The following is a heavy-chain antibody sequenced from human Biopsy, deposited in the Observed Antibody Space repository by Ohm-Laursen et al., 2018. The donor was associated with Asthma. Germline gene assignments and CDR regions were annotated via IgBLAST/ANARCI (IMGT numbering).Heavy chain of an antibody. CDR3: AKDTEGRYDFWSGLSYNYYGMDV. V-gene: IGHV3-30*18. D-gene: IGHD3-3*01. Sequence: SLRLSCAVSGFTFGDYCMYWVRQAPGKGLEWVAVISYDGSNKYYADSVKGRFTISRDNSKNTLYLQMNSLRAEDTAVYYCAKDTEGRYDFWSGLSYNYYGMDVWGQGTTVTVSS. CDR2: ISYDGSNK. J-gene: IGHJ6*02. CDR1: GFTFGDYC.